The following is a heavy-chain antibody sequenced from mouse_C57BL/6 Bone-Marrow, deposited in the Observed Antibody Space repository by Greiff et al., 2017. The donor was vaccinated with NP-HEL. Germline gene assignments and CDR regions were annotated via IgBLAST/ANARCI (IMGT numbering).Heavy chain of an antibody. CDR2: INYDGSST. D-gene: IGHD2-4*01. CDR3: AREGGLRRRTYAMDY. V-gene: IGHV5-16*01. J-gene: IGHJ4*01. CDR1: GFTFSDYY. Sequence: EVKLVESEGGLVQPGSSMKLSCTTSGFTFSDYYMAWVRQVPEQGLDWVANINYDGSSTYYLDSLKSRFIISRDNAKNLLYLQMSSLKSEDTATYYCAREGGLRRRTYAMDYWGQGTSVTVSS.